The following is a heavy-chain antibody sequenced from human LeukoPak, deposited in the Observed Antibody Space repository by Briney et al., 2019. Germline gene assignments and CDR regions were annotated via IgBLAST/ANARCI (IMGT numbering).Heavy chain of an antibody. J-gene: IGHJ4*02. D-gene: IGHD3-22*01. CDR2: ITPSGST. V-gene: IGHV4-34*01. Sequence: SETLSLTCVVYGGSFSGYFWSWIRQPPGKGLEWIREITPSGSTNYNPSLKSRVSISIDTSKKKLSLRLTSVTAADSAVYYCASSFYYDSRDYWGQGTLVTVSS. CDR1: GGSFSGYF. CDR3: ASSFYYDSRDY.